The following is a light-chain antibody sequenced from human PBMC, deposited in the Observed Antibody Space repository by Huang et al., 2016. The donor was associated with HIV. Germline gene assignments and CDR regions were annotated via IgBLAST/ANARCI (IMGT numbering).Light chain of an antibody. Sequence: IRMTQSPSSLSASTGDRVTITCRANQDINNFLAWYQQRPGSVPKLLIYAASTFQSGVPSRLSGNGSGTDFTLTIGCLHSEDVATYYCQQYDIHPLTFGPGTRVDIK. CDR2: AAS. V-gene: IGKV1-8*01. J-gene: IGKJ3*01. CDR3: QQYDIHPLT. CDR1: QDINNF.